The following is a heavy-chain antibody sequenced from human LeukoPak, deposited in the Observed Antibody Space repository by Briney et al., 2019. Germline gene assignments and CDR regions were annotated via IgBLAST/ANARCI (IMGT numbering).Heavy chain of an antibody. CDR3: VKDVVVVPAAIIYDAFDI. J-gene: IGHJ3*02. CDR1: GFTFSSYA. V-gene: IGHV3-64D*06. Sequence: SGGSLRLSCSASGFTFSSYAMHWVRQAPGKGLEYVSAISSNGGSTYYADSVKGRFTISRDNFKNTLYLQMSSLRAEDTAVYYCVKDVVVVPAAIIYDAFDIWGQGTMVTVSS. CDR2: ISSNGGST. D-gene: IGHD2-2*02.